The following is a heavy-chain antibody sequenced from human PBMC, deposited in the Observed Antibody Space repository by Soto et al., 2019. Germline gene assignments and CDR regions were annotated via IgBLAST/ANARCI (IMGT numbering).Heavy chain of an antibody. CDR1: GGSMYSSNW. CDR3: ASLGTTLTSFDS. Sequence: QVQLPESGPRLVEPSGTLSLTCAVSGGSMYSSNWWSWVRQPPGKGLEWIGQIFHSGAANYNLSLKSRVTISLDKSENQFSLKMSSVTAADTAVYYCASLGTTLTSFDSWGQGTLVTVSS. CDR2: IFHSGAA. J-gene: IGHJ4*02. D-gene: IGHD4-4*01. V-gene: IGHV4-4*02.